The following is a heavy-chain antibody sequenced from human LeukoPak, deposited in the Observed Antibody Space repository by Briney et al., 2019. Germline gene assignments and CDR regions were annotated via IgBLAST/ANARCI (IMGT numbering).Heavy chain of an antibody. J-gene: IGHJ5*02. Sequence: ASVKVSCKASGYTFTSYGISWVRQAPGQGLEWMGWISAYNGNTNCAQKLQGRVTMTTDTSTSTAYMELRSLRSDDTAVYYCARFLPVDFWSSVWFDPWGQGTLVTVSS. CDR1: GYTFTSYG. V-gene: IGHV1-18*01. D-gene: IGHD3-3*01. CDR2: ISAYNGNT. CDR3: ARFLPVDFWSSVWFDP.